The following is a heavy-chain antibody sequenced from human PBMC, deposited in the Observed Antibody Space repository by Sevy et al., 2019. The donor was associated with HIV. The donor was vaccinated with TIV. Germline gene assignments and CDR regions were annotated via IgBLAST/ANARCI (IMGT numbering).Heavy chain of an antibody. J-gene: IGHJ4*02. CDR3: ARDFMGPTTFGTQFDY. V-gene: IGHV3-43*01. D-gene: IGHD3-10*02. CDR2: ISWDGHST. Sequence: GGSLRLSCLASGFALDGYTMHWVRQAPGKSLEWVSLISWDGHSTYYADSVKGRFTISRDNSKNSVFLQMDSLSTEDTVFYYCARDFMGPTTFGTQFDYWGQGTLVTVSS. CDR1: GFALDGYT.